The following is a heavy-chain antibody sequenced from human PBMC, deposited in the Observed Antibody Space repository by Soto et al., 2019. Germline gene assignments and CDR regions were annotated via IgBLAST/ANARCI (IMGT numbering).Heavy chain of an antibody. CDR2: ISAYNGNT. CDR1: GYTFSNYG. D-gene: IGHD3-10*01. CDR3: ARDLYYYGSGTYSGGY. Sequence: QVQLVQSGAEVKKPGASVKVSCKASGYTFSNYGFTWVRQAPGQGLEWMGWISAYNGNTNYAQNLQGRVTMTTDTSTSTAYMELRSLRCDDTAVYYCARDLYYYGSGTYSGGYWGQGTLVTVSS. V-gene: IGHV1-18*01. J-gene: IGHJ4*02.